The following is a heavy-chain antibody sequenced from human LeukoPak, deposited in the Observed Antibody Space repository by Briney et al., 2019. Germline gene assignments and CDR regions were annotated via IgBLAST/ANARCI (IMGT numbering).Heavy chain of an antibody. CDR1: SGSIGSSSNY. CDR3: ARQGDTAMVYY. Sequence: SETLSLTCTVSSGSIGSSSNYWGWIRQAPGKGLEWIGNVYYSGRTYYNPSLKSRVTISVDTSKNQFSLKLGSVTAADTAVYYCARQGDTAMVYYWGQGALVTVSS. CDR2: VYYSGRT. V-gene: IGHV4-39*01. J-gene: IGHJ4*02. D-gene: IGHD5-18*01.